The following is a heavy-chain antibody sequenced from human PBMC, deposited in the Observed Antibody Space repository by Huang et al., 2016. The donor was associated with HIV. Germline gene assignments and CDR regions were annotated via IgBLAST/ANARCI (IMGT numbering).Heavy chain of an antibody. Sequence: QVQLQESGPGLVKPSGTLSLTCTVSGGYISSYSWNWIRQAPGKGPQCIGYVFYTGTTNDNPSLKSRGTMSVYPSKGQISLKMAAVTAADTAVYYWARSPPPSRDGNNWSFDYWGQGSLVTVSS. CDR1: GGYISSYS. J-gene: IGHJ4*02. CDR2: VFYTGTT. CDR3: ARSPPPSRDGNNWSFDY. V-gene: IGHV4-59*08. D-gene: IGHD3-3*01.